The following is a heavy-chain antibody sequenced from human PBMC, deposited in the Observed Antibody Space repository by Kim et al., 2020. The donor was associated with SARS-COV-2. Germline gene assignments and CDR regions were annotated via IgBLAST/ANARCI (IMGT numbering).Heavy chain of an antibody. Sequence: SGPTLVKPTQTLTLTCTFSGFSLSTSGVGVGWIRQPPGKALEWLALIYWDDDKRYRPSLKSRLTITKDTSKNQVVLTMTNMDPVDTATYYCATKLDYYYVSSGWDAFDIWGQETMVTAS. CDR2: IYWDDDK. CDR1: GFSLSTSGVG. J-gene: IGHJ3*02. CDR3: ATKLDYYYVSSGWDAFDI. D-gene: IGHD3-22*01. V-gene: IGHV2-5*02.